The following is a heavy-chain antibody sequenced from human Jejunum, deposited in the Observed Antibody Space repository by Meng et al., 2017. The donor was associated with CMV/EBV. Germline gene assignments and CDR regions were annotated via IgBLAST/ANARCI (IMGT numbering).Heavy chain of an antibody. CDR2: IYFSGAT. CDR1: GGSFTSSNYY. Sequence: GGSFTSSNYYWGGIRQPPGKGLEWIGNIYFSGATYYNPSLKSRGTISVDTSKNQFSLKLSSVTAADTAVYYCTRGLGSYGSRIDYWGQGTLVTVSS. CDR3: TRGLGSYGSRIDY. J-gene: IGHJ4*02. D-gene: IGHD5-18*01. V-gene: IGHV4-39*07.